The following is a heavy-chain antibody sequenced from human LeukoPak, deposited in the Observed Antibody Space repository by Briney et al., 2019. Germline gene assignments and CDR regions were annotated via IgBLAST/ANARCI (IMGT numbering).Heavy chain of an antibody. V-gene: IGHV4-59*01. CDR3: AGAPLIAVAGRGWFDP. CDR1: GGSISSYY. J-gene: IGHJ5*02. Sequence: SETLSLTCTVSGGSISSYYWSWIRQPPGKGLEWIGYIYYSGSTNYNPSLKSRVTISVDTSKNQFSLKLSSVTAADTAVYYCAGAPLIAVAGRGWFDPWGQGTLVTVSS. CDR2: IYYSGST. D-gene: IGHD6-19*01.